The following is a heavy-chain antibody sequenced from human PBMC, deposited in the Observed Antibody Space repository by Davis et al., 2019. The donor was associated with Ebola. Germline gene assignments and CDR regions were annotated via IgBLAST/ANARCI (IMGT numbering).Heavy chain of an antibody. CDR3: ARWQVIRYCSGGSCYYYYYGMDV. J-gene: IGHJ6*02. D-gene: IGHD2-15*01. CDR1: GGSFSGYY. Sequence: SETLSLTCAVYGGSFSGYYWSWIRQPPGKGLEWIGEINHSGSTNYNPSLKSRVTISVDTSKNQFSLKLSSVTAADTAVYYCARWQVIRYCSGGSCYYYYYGMDVWGQGTTVTVSS. CDR2: INHSGST. V-gene: IGHV4-34*01.